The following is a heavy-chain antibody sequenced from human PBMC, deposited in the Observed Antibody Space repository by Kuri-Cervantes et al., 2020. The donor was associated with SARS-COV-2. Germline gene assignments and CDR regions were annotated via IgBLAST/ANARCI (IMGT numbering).Heavy chain of an antibody. J-gene: IGHJ5*02. V-gene: IGHV2-70*11. CDR3: ARIHSSSSSWGHWFDP. CDR2: IDWDDDK. Sequence: SGPTLVKPTQTLTLTCTFSGFSLNTSGMCVSWIRQPPGKALEWLARIDWDDDKYYSTSLRTRLTISKDTSKNQVVLTMTNVDPVDTATYYCARIHSSSSSWGHWFDPWGQGTLVTVSS. CDR1: GFSLNTSGMC. D-gene: IGHD6-6*01.